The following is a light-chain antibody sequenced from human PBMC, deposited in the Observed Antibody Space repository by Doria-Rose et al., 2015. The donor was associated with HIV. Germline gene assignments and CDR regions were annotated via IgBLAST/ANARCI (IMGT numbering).Light chain of an antibody. J-gene: IGKJ4*01. V-gene: IGKV1-39*01. CDR2: AAS. CDR3: QQSYSSPDT. Sequence: IRLTQSPPSLSASVGDRVVIACRASQSVTNYLNWYQQKPGKAPKLLIYAASSLQSGVPSRFSGSGSGTDFTLTISSLQPEDFATYYCQQSYSSPDTFGGGTKVEI. CDR1: QSVTNY.